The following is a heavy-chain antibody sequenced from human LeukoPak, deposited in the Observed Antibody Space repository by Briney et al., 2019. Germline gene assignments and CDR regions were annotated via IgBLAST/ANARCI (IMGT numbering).Heavy chain of an antibody. Sequence: ASVKVSCKASGYTFTSYDINWVRQATRQGLEWMGWMNPNSGNTGYAQKFQGRVTMTRNTSISTAYMELSSLRSEDTAVYYCARGARRVQWELLRRDDPNFDYWGQGTLVTVSS. D-gene: IGHD1-26*01. V-gene: IGHV1-8*01. CDR3: ARGARRVQWELLRRDDPNFDY. CDR2: MNPNSGNT. J-gene: IGHJ4*02. CDR1: GYTFTSYD.